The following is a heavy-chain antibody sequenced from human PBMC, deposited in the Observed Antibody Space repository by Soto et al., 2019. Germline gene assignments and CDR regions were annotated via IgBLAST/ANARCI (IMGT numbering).Heavy chain of an antibody. CDR2: IIPSYDRV. CDR1: GDAFKSYA. Sequence: QVLLLQSGGEVKRPGSSVKVSCKASGDAFKSYAISWVRQAPGQGLEYMGGIIPSYDRVKYAQKFQGRLTVTADIYTSTVYMELGGLKSEDTAVYFCARDPTNDYGDDTFDYWGQGTKVIVSS. CDR3: ARDPTNDYGDDTFDY. D-gene: IGHD4-17*01. V-gene: IGHV1-69*06. J-gene: IGHJ4*02.